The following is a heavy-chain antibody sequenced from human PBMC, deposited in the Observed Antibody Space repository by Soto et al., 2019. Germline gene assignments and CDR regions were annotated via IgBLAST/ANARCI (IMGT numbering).Heavy chain of an antibody. CDR3: AGMPYTSGLRFDP. CDR2: ISAYTDTP. D-gene: IGHD6-19*01. Sequence: ASVKVSCKASGYTSTNFGVTWVRRAPGQGLEWMGWISAYTDTPNYAQKFQGRVTTTIDTSTSTAYMDLRSLTSAADTAVYFCAGMPYTSGLRFDPWGPGTLVTVSS. J-gene: IGHJ5*02. CDR1: GYTSTNFG. V-gene: IGHV1-18*01.